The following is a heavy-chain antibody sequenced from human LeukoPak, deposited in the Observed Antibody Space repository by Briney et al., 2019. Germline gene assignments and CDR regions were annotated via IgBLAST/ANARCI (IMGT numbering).Heavy chain of an antibody. Sequence: GGSLRLSCAASGFTFDDYAMHWVRQAPGKDLEGVSGISWNSGSIGYADSVKGRFTISRDNAKNSLYLQMNSLRAEDTALYYCAKDTKDYEGFYYFDYWGQGTLVTVSS. J-gene: IGHJ4*02. CDR1: GFTFDDYA. D-gene: IGHD4-17*01. CDR2: ISWNSGSI. V-gene: IGHV3-9*01. CDR3: AKDTKDYEGFYYFDY.